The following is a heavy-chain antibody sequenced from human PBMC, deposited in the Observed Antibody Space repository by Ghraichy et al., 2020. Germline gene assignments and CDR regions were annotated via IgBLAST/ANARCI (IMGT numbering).Heavy chain of an antibody. D-gene: IGHD3-22*01. Sequence: SETLSLTCIVSGGSISSYYWSWIWQPPGKGLEWIGYIYTSGSTNYNPSLKSRVTISVDTSKNQFSLKLSSVTAADTAVYYCARHKFYHDSSGYSANFDHWGQGTLVTVSS. CDR3: ARHKFYHDSSGYSANFDH. V-gene: IGHV4-4*09. CDR2: IYTSGST. J-gene: IGHJ4*02. CDR1: GGSISSYY.